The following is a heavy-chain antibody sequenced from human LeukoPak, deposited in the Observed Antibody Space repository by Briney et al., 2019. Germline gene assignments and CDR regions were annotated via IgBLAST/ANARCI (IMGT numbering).Heavy chain of an antibody. D-gene: IGHD3-22*01. CDR1: GYSFTTYW. Sequence: GESLKISCKGSGYSFTTYWIGWVRQMPGKGLEWMGIIYPGDSDTRYSPSFQGQVTISADKSISTAYLQWRSLKASDTAMYYCARRQDSSGYGRIDYWGQGTLVTVSS. V-gene: IGHV5-51*01. CDR3: ARRQDSSGYGRIDY. J-gene: IGHJ4*02. CDR2: IYPGDSDT.